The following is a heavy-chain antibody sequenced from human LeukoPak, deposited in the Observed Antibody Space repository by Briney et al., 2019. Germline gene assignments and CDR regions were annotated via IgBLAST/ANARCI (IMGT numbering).Heavy chain of an antibody. CDR1: GFTFSNAW. V-gene: IGHV3-15*01. D-gene: IGHD5-24*01. Sequence: PGGSLRLSCAASGFTFSNAWMSWVRQAPGKGLEWVGRIKSKTDGGTTDHAAPVKGRFTISRDDSKNTLYLQMNSLKTEDTAVYYCTTATKRWLQLTRDAFDIWGQGTMVTVSS. J-gene: IGHJ3*02. CDR3: TTATKRWLQLTRDAFDI. CDR2: IKSKTDGGTT.